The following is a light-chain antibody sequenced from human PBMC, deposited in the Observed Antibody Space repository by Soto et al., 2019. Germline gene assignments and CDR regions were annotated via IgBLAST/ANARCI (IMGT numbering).Light chain of an antibody. Sequence: VLTPSPATLSVSPGERATLSCRASQSVSSNLAWYQQKPGQAPRLLIYGASTRATGIPARFSGSGSGTEFTLTINSLQSEDFAIYYCQQYNNWPGTFGQGTKVDIK. CDR1: QSVSSN. CDR2: GAS. V-gene: IGKV3-15*01. J-gene: IGKJ1*01. CDR3: QQYNNWPGT.